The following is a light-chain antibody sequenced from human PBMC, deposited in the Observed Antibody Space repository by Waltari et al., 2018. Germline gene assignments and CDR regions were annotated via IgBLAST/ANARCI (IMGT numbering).Light chain of an antibody. CDR1: QTINNW. V-gene: IGKV1-5*03. CDR3: QQFSSFPWT. Sequence: DIQMTQSPSSLSASVGDRVTITCRASQTINNWLAWYQQKPGKAPKLLIYKASTLESGVPSRFSGSGSGTESTLTISSLQPGDFATYYCQQFSSFPWTFGHGTKVEIK. J-gene: IGKJ1*01. CDR2: KAS.